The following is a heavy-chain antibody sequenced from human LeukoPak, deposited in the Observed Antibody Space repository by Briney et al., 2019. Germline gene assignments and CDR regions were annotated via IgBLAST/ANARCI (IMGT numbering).Heavy chain of an antibody. CDR1: GFTFDDYA. V-gene: IGHV3-9*01. CDR2: ISWNSGSI. J-gene: IGHJ6*02. Sequence: GGSLRLSCAASGFTFDDYAMHWVRQAPGKGLEWVSGISWNSGSIGYADSVKGRFTISRDNAKNSLYLQMNSLKTEDTAVYYCTRHGSYYGMDVWGQGTTVTVSS. CDR3: TRHGSYYGMDV.